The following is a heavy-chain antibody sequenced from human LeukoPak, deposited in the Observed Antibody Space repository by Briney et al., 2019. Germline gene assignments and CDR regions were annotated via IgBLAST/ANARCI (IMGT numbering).Heavy chain of an antibody. J-gene: IGHJ5*02. CDR2: IIPIFGTA. D-gene: IGHD2-2*01. CDR3: ARALLRYCSGTSCYWFDP. CDR1: GGTFSSYV. Sequence: SVKVSCKASGGTFSSYVISWVRQAPGKGLEWMGGIIPIFGTANYAQKFQGRVTITADESTSTAYMELGSLRSEDTAVYYCARALLRYCSGTSCYWFDPWGQGTLVTVSS. V-gene: IGHV1-69*13.